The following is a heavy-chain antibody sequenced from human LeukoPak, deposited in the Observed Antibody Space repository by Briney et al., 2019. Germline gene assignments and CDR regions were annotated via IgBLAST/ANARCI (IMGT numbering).Heavy chain of an antibody. CDR1: GGSISSGGYS. Sequence: PSQTLSLTCAVSGGSISSGGYSWSWIRQPPGKGLEWIGYIYHSGSTYYNPSLKSRVTISVDRSKNQFSLKLSSVTAADTAVYYCARGLTYCGGDCYPNWFDPWGQGALVTVSS. V-gene: IGHV4-30-2*01. J-gene: IGHJ5*02. D-gene: IGHD2-21*02. CDR3: ARGLTYCGGDCYPNWFDP. CDR2: IYHSGST.